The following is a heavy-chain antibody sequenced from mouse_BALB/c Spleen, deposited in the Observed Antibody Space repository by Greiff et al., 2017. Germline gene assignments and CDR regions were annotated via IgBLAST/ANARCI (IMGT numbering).Heavy chain of an antibody. Sequence: VQLHQSGAELARPGASVKMSCKASGYTFTSYTMHWVKQRPGQGLEWIGYINPSSGYTNYNQKFKDKATLTADKSSSTAYMQLSSLTSEDSAVYYCARDGIYYGNHGDAMDYWGQGTSVTVSS. J-gene: IGHJ4*01. CDR2: INPSSGYT. D-gene: IGHD2-1*01. V-gene: IGHV1-4*01. CDR3: ARDGIYYGNHGDAMDY. CDR1: GYTFTSYT.